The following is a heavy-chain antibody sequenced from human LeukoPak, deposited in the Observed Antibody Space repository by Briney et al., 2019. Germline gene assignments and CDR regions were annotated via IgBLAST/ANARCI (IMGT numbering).Heavy chain of an antibody. D-gene: IGHD6-19*01. J-gene: IGHJ6*03. CDR1: GDTFTIYS. CDR3: ARGPLGHLSWQWLGDYYYYYMDV. V-gene: IGHV1-18*01. Sequence: GASVRVSSMASGDTFTIYSISCGRQAPGEGGERMGYISAYKGNTNYAQKLQGRVTMTTDTSTSTAYMELRSLRSDDTAVYYCARGPLGHLSWQWLGDYYYYYMDVWGKGTTVTVSS. CDR2: ISAYKGNT.